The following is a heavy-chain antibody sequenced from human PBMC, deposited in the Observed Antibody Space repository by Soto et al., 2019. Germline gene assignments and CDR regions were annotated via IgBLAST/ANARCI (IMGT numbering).Heavy chain of an antibody. J-gene: IGHJ4*02. CDR2: IYYSGST. CDR3: ARGYYYDSSGYSLFDY. Sequence: SETLSLTCTVSGGSISSYYWSWIRQPPGKGLEWIGYIYYSGSTNYNPSLKSRVTISVDTSKNQFSLKLSSVTAADTAVYYCARGYYYDSSGYSLFDYWGQGTQVTVSS. D-gene: IGHD3-22*01. V-gene: IGHV4-59*01. CDR1: GGSISSYY.